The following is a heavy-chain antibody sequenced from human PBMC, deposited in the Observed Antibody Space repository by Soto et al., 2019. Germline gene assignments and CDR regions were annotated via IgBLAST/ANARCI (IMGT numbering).Heavy chain of an antibody. Sequence: QVQLVQSGAEVKKPGASVKVSCKASGYTFTGYYMHWVRQAPGQGLEWMGWINPNSGGTNYAQKFQGRVTMTRDTSISTAYMELSRLRSDDTAVYYCARGITMVRGVTGNWFDPWGQGTLVTVSS. CDR2: INPNSGGT. CDR3: ARGITMVRGVTGNWFDP. D-gene: IGHD3-10*01. CDR1: GYTFTGYY. J-gene: IGHJ5*02. V-gene: IGHV1-2*02.